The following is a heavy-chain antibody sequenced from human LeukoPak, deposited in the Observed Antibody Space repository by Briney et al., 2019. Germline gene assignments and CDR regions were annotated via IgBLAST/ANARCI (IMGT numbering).Heavy chain of an antibody. J-gene: IGHJ6*02. V-gene: IGHV3-30*18. CDR3: AKGDGDYWYYGMDV. CDR2: IVHDGSNK. D-gene: IGHD4-17*01. CDR1: GFTFSTYG. Sequence: GGSLTLSCVASGFTFSTYGMHWVRQAPGKELEWVAVIVHDGSNKYHADSVKGRLTVSRDNPKNTLFLQMNSLRPEDTAVYYCAKGDGDYWYYGMDVWGQGTTVTVSS.